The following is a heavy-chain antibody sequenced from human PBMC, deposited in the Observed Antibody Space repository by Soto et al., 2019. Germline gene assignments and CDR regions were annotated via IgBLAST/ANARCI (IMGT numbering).Heavy chain of an antibody. D-gene: IGHD3-10*01. CDR3: ARGSYTVRGVIYSDDFDY. CDR2: IWYDGSNK. J-gene: IGHJ4*02. V-gene: IGHV3-33*01. Sequence: PGGSLRLSCAASGFSFSSNAMHWVRQAPGKGLEWVAVIWYDGSNKYYGDSVKGRFTISRDNSKNTLYLQMNSLRAEGTAVYYCARGSYTVRGVIYSDDFDYWGQGTLVTVSS. CDR1: GFSFSSNA.